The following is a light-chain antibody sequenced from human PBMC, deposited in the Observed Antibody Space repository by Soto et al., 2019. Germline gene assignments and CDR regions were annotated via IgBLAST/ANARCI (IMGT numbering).Light chain of an antibody. CDR1: QSVSSSY. V-gene: IGKV3-20*01. CDR3: QQYGSSSFT. Sequence: EIVLTQSPGTLSLSPGERATLSCRASQSVSSSYLAWYQQKSGQAPRLLIYGASSRATGIPDRFSGSGSGKDFTLTISRLEPEDFAVYYCQQYGSSSFTFGPGTKVEIK. J-gene: IGKJ3*01. CDR2: GAS.